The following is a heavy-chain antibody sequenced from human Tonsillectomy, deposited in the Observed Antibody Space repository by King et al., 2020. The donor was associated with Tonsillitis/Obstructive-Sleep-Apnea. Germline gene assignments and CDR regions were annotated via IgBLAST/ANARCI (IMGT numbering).Heavy chain of an antibody. CDR2: ITRSSTYT. CDR1: GFTFSDYY. Sequence: QLVQSGGGLVKPGGSLRLSCAASGFTFSDYYMSWIRQAPGKGLEWGSVITRSSTYTNYADSVRGRFTISRDNAKNSLYLQMNSLRAEDTAVYYCARVVEVPAAIVYYYYMDVWGKGTTVTVSS. CDR3: ARVVEVPAAIVYYYYMDV. J-gene: IGHJ6*03. D-gene: IGHD2-2*02. V-gene: IGHV3-11*05.